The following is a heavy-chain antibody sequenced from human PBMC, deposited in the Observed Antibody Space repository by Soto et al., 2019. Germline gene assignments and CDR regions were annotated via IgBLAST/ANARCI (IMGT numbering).Heavy chain of an antibody. V-gene: IGHV3-23*01. CDR1: GFTFSNYA. CDR3: AKNQPSWATRAAFDY. Sequence: SLRLSCAASGFTFSNYAMNWVRQAPGKGLEWVSGISGGSGDSTFYADSVKGRFTISRDNSKNTLHLQMNGLRTEDTAVYYCAKNQPSWATRAAFDYWGQGTLVTVSS. J-gene: IGHJ4*02. CDR2: ISGGSGDST. D-gene: IGHD2-2*01.